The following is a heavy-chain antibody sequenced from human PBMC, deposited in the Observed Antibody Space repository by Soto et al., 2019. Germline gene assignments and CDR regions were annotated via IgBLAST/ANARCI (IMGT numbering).Heavy chain of an antibody. Sequence: EVQLLESGGGLVQPGGSLRLSCAASGFTFSSYGMTWVRQAPGKGLEWVSFSSDTGAGTYYADSVKGRFTISRDNSKNPLYLQMTSLRADDTAVYYCAKDRRAGGNYGFYSDFWGQGALVIVSS. CDR1: GFTFSSYG. CDR2: SSDTGAGT. V-gene: IGHV3-23*01. D-gene: IGHD1-7*01. CDR3: AKDRRAGGNYGFYSDF. J-gene: IGHJ4*02.